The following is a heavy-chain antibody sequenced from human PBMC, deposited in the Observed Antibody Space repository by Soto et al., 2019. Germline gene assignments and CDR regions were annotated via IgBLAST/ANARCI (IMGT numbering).Heavy chain of an antibody. Sequence: GGSLRLSCAASGFTFSDYYMSWIRQAPGKGLEWVSYISSSGSTIYYADSVKGRFTISRDNAKNSLYLQMNSLRAEDTAVYYCARASTMTTVTYYYYGMDVWGQGTPVTVSS. D-gene: IGHD4-17*01. CDR3: ARASTMTTVTYYYYGMDV. V-gene: IGHV3-11*01. CDR1: GFTFSDYY. J-gene: IGHJ6*02. CDR2: ISSSGSTI.